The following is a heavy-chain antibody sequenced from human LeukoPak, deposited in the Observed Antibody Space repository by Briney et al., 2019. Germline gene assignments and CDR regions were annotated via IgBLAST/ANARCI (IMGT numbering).Heavy chain of an antibody. V-gene: IGHV3-15*01. J-gene: IGHJ4*02. Sequence: KPGGSLRLSCAASGLSFNNAAMNWVRQAPGKGLEWVGRIYIKSDGGTTDYAAPVKGRFTISRGDSKNTLYLQMNSLKIEDTAVYYCTTASRGYWGQGTLVTVSS. CDR3: TTASRGY. CDR2: IYIKSDGGTT. CDR1: GLSFNNAA. D-gene: IGHD3-10*01.